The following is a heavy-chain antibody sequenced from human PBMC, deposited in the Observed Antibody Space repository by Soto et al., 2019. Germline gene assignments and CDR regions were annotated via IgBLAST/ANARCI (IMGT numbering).Heavy chain of an antibody. D-gene: IGHD4-4*01. CDR3: AREGGRTGTTVAVWFDP. CDR2: INAGNGNT. J-gene: IGHJ5*02. V-gene: IGHV1-3*01. Sequence: ASVKVSCKASGYTFTSYAMHWVRHAPGQRLEWMGWINAGNGNTKYSQKFQGRVTITRDTSASTAYMELSSLRSEDTAVYYCAREGGRTGTTVAVWFDPWGQGTLITVSS. CDR1: GYTFTSYA.